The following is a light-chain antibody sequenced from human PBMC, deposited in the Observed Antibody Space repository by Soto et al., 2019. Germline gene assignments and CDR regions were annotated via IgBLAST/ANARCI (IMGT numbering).Light chain of an antibody. Sequence: QPVLTQSPSASASLGASVKLTCTLSSGHSNYAIAWHQQQPEKGPRYLMKLNSDGSHSKGDGIPDRFSGSRSGAERYLTISSLQSEDEAEYYCQTWGTGIVVFGGGTKLTVL. CDR1: SGHSNYA. J-gene: IGLJ2*01. CDR3: QTWGTGIVV. V-gene: IGLV4-69*01. CDR2: LNSDGSH.